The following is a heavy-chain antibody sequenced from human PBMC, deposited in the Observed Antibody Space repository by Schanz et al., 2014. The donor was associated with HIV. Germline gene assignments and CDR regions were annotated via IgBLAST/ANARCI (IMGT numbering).Heavy chain of an antibody. Sequence: EVQLLESGGGLVQPGGSLRLSCAVSGFTITSYGMSWVRQAPGKGLEWVPTIRAGVGTASYADSVKGRFTISRDNSKNTLYLQMNNLRAEDTAVYGCARQGLRFSSWLDYWGQGTPVTVS. CDR3: ARQGLRFSSWLDY. J-gene: IGHJ4*02. V-gene: IGHV3-23*01. CDR2: IRAGVGTA. CDR1: GFTITSYG. D-gene: IGHD4-17*01.